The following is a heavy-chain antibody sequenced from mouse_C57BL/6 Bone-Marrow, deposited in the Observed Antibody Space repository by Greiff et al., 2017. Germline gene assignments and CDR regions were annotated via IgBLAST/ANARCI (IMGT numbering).Heavy chain of an antibody. V-gene: IGHV5-6*01. CDR2: ISSGGSYT. Sequence: VHVKQSGGDLVKPGGSLKLSCAASGFTFSSYGMSWVRQTPDKRLEWVATISSGGSYTYYPDSVKGRFTISRDNAKNTLYLQMSSLKSEDTAMYYCARLRPDYWGQGTTLTVSS. D-gene: IGHD2-12*01. CDR3: ARLRPDY. CDR1: GFTFSSYG. J-gene: IGHJ2*01.